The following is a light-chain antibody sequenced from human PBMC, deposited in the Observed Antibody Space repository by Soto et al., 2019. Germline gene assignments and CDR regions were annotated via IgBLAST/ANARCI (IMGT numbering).Light chain of an antibody. CDR2: AAS. CDR3: QEYKDQLRS. J-gene: IGKJ4*01. V-gene: IGKV3-15*01. CDR1: QSISSD. Sequence: IVMTQSPATLSASPGDRATLSCRASQSISSDVAGYRQKPGQPPTLILDAASTMAIGIRARCSGSGSGTQCTLTILHPQAEDNGTYHGQEYKDQLRSFGGGTKVEIK.